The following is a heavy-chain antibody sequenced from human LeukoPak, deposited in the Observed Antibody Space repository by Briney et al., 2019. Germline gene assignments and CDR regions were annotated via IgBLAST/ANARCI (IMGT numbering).Heavy chain of an antibody. J-gene: IGHJ4*02. CDR3: ARDHSGTNYVMD. Sequence: PSETLSLTCNVSGGSVSSGSYYWSWIRQPPGKGLEWIGYMSYSGSTNYNPSLKSRVTISVDTSKSQFSLKLRSVTAADTAVYYCARDHSGTNYVMDWGQGTLVTVSS. D-gene: IGHD4/OR15-4a*01. CDR2: MSYSGST. CDR1: GGSVSSGSYY. V-gene: IGHV4-61*01.